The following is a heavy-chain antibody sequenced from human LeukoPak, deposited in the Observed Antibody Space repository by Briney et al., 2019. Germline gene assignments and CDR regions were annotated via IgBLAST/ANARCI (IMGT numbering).Heavy chain of an antibody. CDR1: EFIFSSYD. CDR3: AKDRIAYSSRWHYFDY. CDR2: ILHDGNDK. V-gene: IGHV3-30*18. Sequence: GGSLRLSCTASEFIFSSYDMHWVRQAPGEGLEWVAVILHDGNDKFYADSVKGRYTISRDNSKNTLYLQMKSLTFEDTAVYYCAKDRIAYSSRWHYFDYWGQGTLVTVSS. J-gene: IGHJ4*02. D-gene: IGHD6-13*01.